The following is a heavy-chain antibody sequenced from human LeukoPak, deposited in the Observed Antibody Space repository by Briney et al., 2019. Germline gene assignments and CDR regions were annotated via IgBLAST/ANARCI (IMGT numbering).Heavy chain of an antibody. V-gene: IGHV3-7*05. Sequence: GGSLRLSCAASGFTFGRHWMSWVRQAPGEGPEWVANIKQDGSQKYYVDSVKGRFTISRDNAKNSLFLQMNSLRGEDTAVYYCAREVYGDNYFDYWGQGTLVTVPS. D-gene: IGHD4-17*01. CDR1: GFTFGRHW. J-gene: IGHJ4*02. CDR3: AREVYGDNYFDY. CDR2: IKQDGSQK.